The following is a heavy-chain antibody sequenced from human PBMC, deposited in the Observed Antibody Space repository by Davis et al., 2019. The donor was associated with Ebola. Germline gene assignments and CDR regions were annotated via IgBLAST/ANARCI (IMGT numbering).Heavy chain of an antibody. CDR1: GFTFSDYY. V-gene: IGHV3-74*01. Sequence: GESLKISCAASGFTFSDYYMSWIRQAPGKGLVWVSRINSDGSSTRYADSVKGRFTISRDNAKNTLYLQMNSLRAEDTAVYYCARGHGSSPDNWFDPWGQGTLVTVSS. CDR2: INSDGSST. J-gene: IGHJ5*02. D-gene: IGHD1-26*01. CDR3: ARGHGSSPDNWFDP.